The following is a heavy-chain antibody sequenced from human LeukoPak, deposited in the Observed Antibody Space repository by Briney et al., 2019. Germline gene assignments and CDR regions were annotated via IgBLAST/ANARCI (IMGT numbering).Heavy chain of an antibody. J-gene: IGHJ3*02. CDR2: IYTSGST. CDR1: GGSISSGSYY. Sequence: SETLSLTCTVSGGSISSGSYYWSWIRQPAGKGLEWIGRIYTSGSTNYNPSLKSRVTISVDTSKNQFSLKLSSVTAADTAVYYCARLLGGGSAFDIWGQGTMVTVSS. CDR3: ARLLGGGSAFDI. V-gene: IGHV4-61*02. D-gene: IGHD2-15*01.